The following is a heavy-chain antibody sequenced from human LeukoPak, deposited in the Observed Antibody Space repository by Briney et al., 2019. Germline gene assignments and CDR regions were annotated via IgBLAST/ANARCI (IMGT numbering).Heavy chain of an antibody. J-gene: IGHJ4*02. D-gene: IGHD2-15*01. Sequence: GGSLRLSCAASGFTFSRYWMLWVRQAPGKGLVWVSRMNPDGGRIDYADSVKGRFTISRDNAKNTLYPQMNSLGVEDTAVYSCSSDFTGSDDFWGQGTLVTVSS. CDR2: MNPDGGRI. V-gene: IGHV3-74*01. CDR3: SSDFTGSDDF. CDR1: GFTFSRYW.